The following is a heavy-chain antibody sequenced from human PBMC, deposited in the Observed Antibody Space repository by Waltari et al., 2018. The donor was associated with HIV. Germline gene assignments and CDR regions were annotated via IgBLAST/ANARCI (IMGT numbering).Heavy chain of an antibody. CDR3: ARGGFYGSGSKVN. CDR2: KKQEGSEK. CDR1: GFTFSSYW. Sequence: EVQLVESGGGLVQPGGSLRLSCAASGFTFSSYWMSWVRQAPGKGVEWVAKKKQEGSEKYYVDSVNGRFTISRDNAENSLYLQMNSLRAEDTAVYYCARGGFYGSGSKVNWGQGTLVTVSS. V-gene: IGHV3-7*04. D-gene: IGHD3-10*01. J-gene: IGHJ4*02.